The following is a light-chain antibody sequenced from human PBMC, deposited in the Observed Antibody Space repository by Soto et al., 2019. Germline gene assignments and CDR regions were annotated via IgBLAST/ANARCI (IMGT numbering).Light chain of an antibody. CDR1: QSISTW. CDR3: QRYNSSPWT. CDR2: QAA. J-gene: IGKJ1*01. Sequence: DIQMTQSPSTLSASVGDRVTITCRSSQSISTWLAWYQQKPGKAPNLLIYQAANLESGVPSRFSGSGSGTEYTLTINALQPDDFATYCCQRYNSSPWTLGQGTKVEIK. V-gene: IGKV1-5*03.